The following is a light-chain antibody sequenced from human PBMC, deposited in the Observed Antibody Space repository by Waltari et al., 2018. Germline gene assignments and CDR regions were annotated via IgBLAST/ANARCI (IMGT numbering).Light chain of an antibody. CDR3: TSYAGAYTV. CDR1: SSDVGSYNY. CDR2: DVS. V-gene: IGLV2-11*01. Sequence: QSALPQPRSVSGSPGQSVTISCTGTSSDVGSYNYVSWYQQHPGKAPKLIIYDVSQGLSGVPDRFSGSKSGNTASLTISGLEADEEADYFCTSYAGAYTVFGGGTKLTVL. J-gene: IGLJ2*01.